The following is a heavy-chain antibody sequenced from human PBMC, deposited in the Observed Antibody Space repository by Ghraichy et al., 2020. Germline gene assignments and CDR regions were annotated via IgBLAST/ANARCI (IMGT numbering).Heavy chain of an antibody. D-gene: IGHD6-13*01. V-gene: IGHV3-30-3*01. CDR3: ARDLTATGILDY. CDR2: IPYDGSNK. J-gene: IGHJ4*02. CDR1: GFTFSSYA. Sequence: LTCAASGFTFSSYAIHWVRQAPGKGLEWVAIIPYDGSNKYYADSVKGRSTISRDNSKNTLYLQMNSLRTEDTAVYYCARDLTATGILDYWGQGTLVTVSS.